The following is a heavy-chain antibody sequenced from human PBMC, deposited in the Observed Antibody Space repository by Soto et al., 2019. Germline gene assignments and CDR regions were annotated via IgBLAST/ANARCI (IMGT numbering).Heavy chain of an antibody. CDR3: ARDPHHDAFDI. Sequence: QTLSLTCAISGDSVSSNSAAWSCIIQSPSRCLEWLGRTYYRSKWYNDYAVSVKSRITINPDTSKNQFSLQLNSVTPEDTAVYYCARDPHHDAFDIWGQGTMVTVSS. CDR2: TYYRSKWYN. J-gene: IGHJ3*02. CDR1: GDSVSSNSAA. V-gene: IGHV6-1*01.